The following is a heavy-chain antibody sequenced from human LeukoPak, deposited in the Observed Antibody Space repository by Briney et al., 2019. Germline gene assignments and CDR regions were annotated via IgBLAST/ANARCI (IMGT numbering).Heavy chain of an antibody. V-gene: IGHV1-2*02. CDR1: GYTFTGYY. D-gene: IGHD3-22*01. CDR2: INPNSGGT. CDR3: ARGAYYYDSSDPVDY. J-gene: IGHJ4*02. Sequence: ASVKVSCKASGYTFTGYYMHWVRQAPGQGLEWMGWINPNSGGTNYAQKFQGRVTMTRDTSISTAYMELSRLRSDDTAMYYCARGAYYYDSSDPVDYWGQGTLVTVSS.